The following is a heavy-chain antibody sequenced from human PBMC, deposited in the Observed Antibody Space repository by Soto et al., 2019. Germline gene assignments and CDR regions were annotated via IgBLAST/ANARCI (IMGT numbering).Heavy chain of an antibody. CDR2: IYYSGST. Sequence: QVPLQESGPGLVKPSETLSLTCTVSGGSISSYYWSWIRQPPGKGLEWIGYIYYSGSTNYNPSLKSRVTISVDTSKNQFSLKLSSVTAADTAVYYCAREVYGDYFDYWGQGTLVTVSS. CDR1: GGSISSYY. CDR3: AREVYGDYFDY. D-gene: IGHD4-17*01. V-gene: IGHV4-59*12. J-gene: IGHJ4*02.